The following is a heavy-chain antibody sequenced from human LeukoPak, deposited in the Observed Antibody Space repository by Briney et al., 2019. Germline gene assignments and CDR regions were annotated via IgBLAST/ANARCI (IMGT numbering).Heavy chain of an antibody. CDR1: GGSISSYY. J-gene: IGHJ6*02. V-gene: IGHV4-4*07. CDR2: LYTSGST. CDR3: ARVGRYFAAGDYYCMDV. D-gene: IGHD3-9*01. Sequence: KPSETLSLTCTVSGGSISSYYWSWIRQPAGKGLEWIGRLYTSGSTNYNTSLKSRVTMSVDTSKNQFSLKLSSVTAAHTSVYDCARVGRYFAAGDYYCMDVWGQGTTVTVSS.